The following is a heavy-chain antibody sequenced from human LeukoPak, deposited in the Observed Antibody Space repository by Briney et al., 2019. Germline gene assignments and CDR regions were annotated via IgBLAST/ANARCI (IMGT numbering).Heavy chain of an antibody. CDR2: IYYSGST. CDR3: ARVRTTVTTPRPTTQRVLFDY. J-gene: IGHJ4*02. Sequence: MSSETLSLTCTVSGGSISSYYWSWIRQPPGKGLEWIGYIYYSGSTNYNPSLKSRVTISVDTSKNQFSLKLSSVTAADTAVYYCARVRTTVTTPRPTTQRVLFDYWGQGTLVTVSS. V-gene: IGHV4-59*12. D-gene: IGHD4-17*01. CDR1: GGSISSYY.